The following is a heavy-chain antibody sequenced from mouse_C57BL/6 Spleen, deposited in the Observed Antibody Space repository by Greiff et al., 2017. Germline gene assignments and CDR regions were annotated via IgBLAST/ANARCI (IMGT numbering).Heavy chain of an antibody. CDR2: IDPANGNT. J-gene: IGHJ4*01. Sequence: VHVKQSVAELVRPGASVKLSCTASGFNIKNTYMHWVKQRPEQGLEWIGRIDPANGNTKYAPKFQGKATITADTSSNTAYLQLSSLTSEDTAIYYCAREDYDDGYYYAMDYWGQGTSVTVSS. V-gene: IGHV14-3*01. CDR3: AREDYDDGYYYAMDY. D-gene: IGHD2-4*01. CDR1: GFNIKNTY.